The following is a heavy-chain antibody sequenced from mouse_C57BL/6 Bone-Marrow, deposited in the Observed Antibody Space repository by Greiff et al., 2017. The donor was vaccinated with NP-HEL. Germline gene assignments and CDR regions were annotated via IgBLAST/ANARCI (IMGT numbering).Heavy chain of an antibody. D-gene: IGHD1-1*01. J-gene: IGHJ2*01. Sequence: EVQLQQSGTVLARPGASVKMSCKTSGYTFTSYWMHWVKQRPGQGLEWIGAIYPGNSDTSYNQKFKGKAKLTAVTSASTAYMELSSLTNEDSAVYYCTRGSYYGSIFDYWGQGTTLTVSS. CDR3: TRGSYYGSIFDY. V-gene: IGHV1-5*01. CDR2: IYPGNSDT. CDR1: GYTFTSYW.